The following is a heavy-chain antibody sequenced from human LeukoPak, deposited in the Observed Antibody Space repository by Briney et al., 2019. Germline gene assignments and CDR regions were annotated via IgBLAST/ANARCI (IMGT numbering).Heavy chain of an antibody. CDR3: ARGNFGVVDYYFDY. CDR2: IYYSGST. CDR1: GGSISSGGYY. Sequence: SGTLSLTCTVSGGSISSGGYYWSWIRQHPGKGLEWIGYIYYSGSTYYNPSLKSRVTISVDTSKNQFSLKLSSVTAADTAVYYCARGNFGVVDYYFDYWGQGTLVTVSS. V-gene: IGHV4-31*03. J-gene: IGHJ4*02. D-gene: IGHD3-3*01.